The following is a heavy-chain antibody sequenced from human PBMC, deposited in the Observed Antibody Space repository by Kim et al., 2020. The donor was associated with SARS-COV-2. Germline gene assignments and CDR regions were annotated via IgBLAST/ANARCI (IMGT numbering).Heavy chain of an antibody. J-gene: IGHJ5*02. Sequence: NPSLKSRLATSPDTSKNQFSLKQSSVTAADTAVYYCARHPPWAADKGGFDPWGQGSLVTVSS. V-gene: IGHV4-39*01. D-gene: IGHD2-15*01. CDR3: ARHPPWAADKGGFDP.